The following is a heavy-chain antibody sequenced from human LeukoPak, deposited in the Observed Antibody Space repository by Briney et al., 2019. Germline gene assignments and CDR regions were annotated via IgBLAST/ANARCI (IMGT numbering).Heavy chain of an antibody. D-gene: IGHD4-11*01. CDR2: INPSSGST. Sequence: GASVKVSCKASGYTFTSYYMHWVRQAPGQGLEWMGIINPSSGSTSYAQKFQGRVTMTRDMSTSTVYMELSSLRSEDTAVYYCARDGAVTTVTTEAWFDPWGQGTLVTVSP. J-gene: IGHJ5*02. CDR3: ARDGAVTTVTTEAWFDP. CDR1: GYTFTSYY. V-gene: IGHV1-46*01.